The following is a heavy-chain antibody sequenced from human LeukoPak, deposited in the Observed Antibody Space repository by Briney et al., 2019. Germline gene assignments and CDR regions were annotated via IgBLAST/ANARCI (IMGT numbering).Heavy chain of an antibody. CDR2: ISTSGGST. J-gene: IGHJ4*02. CDR1: GFTFSNYA. CDR3: AEGGTTVGY. Sequence: PGGSLRLSCAASGFTFSNYAMNWVRQAPGKGLEWLSVISTSGGSTYYADSVKGRFTISRDNSKNTLYLQLNSLRAEDTAIYYCAEGGTTVGYWGQGTLVTVSS. D-gene: IGHD4-23*01. V-gene: IGHV3-23*01.